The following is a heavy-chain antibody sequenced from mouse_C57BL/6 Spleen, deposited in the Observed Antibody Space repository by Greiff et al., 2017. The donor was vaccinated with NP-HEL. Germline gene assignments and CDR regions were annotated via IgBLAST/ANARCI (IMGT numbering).Heavy chain of an antibody. CDR3: ARSAYYYGSRRYFDV. CDR1: GYTFTSYW. D-gene: IGHD1-1*01. CDR2: IYPSDSET. Sequence: QVQLQQSGAELVRPGSSVKLSCKASGYTFTSYWMDWVKQRPGQGLEWIGNIYPSDSETHYNQKFKDKATLTVDKSSSTAYMQLSSLTSEDSAVYYCARSAYYYGSRRYFDVWGTGTTVTVSS. J-gene: IGHJ1*03. V-gene: IGHV1-61*01.